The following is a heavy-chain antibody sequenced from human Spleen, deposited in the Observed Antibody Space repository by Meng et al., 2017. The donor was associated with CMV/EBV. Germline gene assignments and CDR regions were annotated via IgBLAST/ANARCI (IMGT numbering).Heavy chain of an antibody. CDR1: GFSFRDYW. J-gene: IGHJ4*02. CDR3: ARVGCTNGICPWDY. D-gene: IGHD2-8*01. CDR2: MNDDGRDK. V-gene: IGHV3-74*01. Sequence: GESLKISCAASGFSFRDYWMHWFRQAPGEGPLWVSRMNDDGRDKVYADSVKGRFTISRDNAKNSLHLQMNSLRAEDTAVYYCARVGCTNGICPWDYWGQGTLVTVSS.